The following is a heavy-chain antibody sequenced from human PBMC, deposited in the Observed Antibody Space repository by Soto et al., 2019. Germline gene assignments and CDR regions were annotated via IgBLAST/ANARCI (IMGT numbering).Heavy chain of an antibody. CDR1: GGTFSTYI. CDR2: IIPIPDIT. V-gene: IGHV1-69*08. CDR3: ARDRITTRGHASDL. D-gene: IGHD3-3*01. Sequence: QVQLVQSGAEVRKPGSSVKVSCKAPGGTFSTYIISWVRQAPGQGLEWMGRIIPIPDITNYAQKFQGRVTVTADRSTSTAYLELTSLKSEDTAVYYCARDRITTRGHASDLWGQGTMVTVSS. J-gene: IGHJ3*01.